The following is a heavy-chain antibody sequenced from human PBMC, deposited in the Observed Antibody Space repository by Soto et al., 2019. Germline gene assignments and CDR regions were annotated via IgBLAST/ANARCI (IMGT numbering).Heavy chain of an antibody. CDR3: ARENTAMGARFDY. D-gene: IGHD5-18*01. Sequence: ASVKVSCKASGGTFSSYAISWVRQAPGQGLEWMGGIIPIFGTANYAQKFQGRVTITADESTSTAYMELSSLRSEDTAVYYCARENTAMGARFDYWGQGTLVTVSS. V-gene: IGHV1-69*13. CDR2: IIPIFGTA. CDR1: GGTFSSYA. J-gene: IGHJ4*02.